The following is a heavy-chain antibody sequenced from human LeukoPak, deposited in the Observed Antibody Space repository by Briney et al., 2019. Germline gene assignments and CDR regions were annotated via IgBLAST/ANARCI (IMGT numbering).Heavy chain of an antibody. Sequence: PSETLSLICTVSGGSISSYCWSWIRQPAGKGLEWIGRIYTNDTTDYNPSLKSRVSMSVDTSNNHFSLKLSSVTAADTAVYSCARGGGSSGIDYWGQGTLVAVSS. CDR3: ARGGGSSGIDY. CDR2: IYTNDTT. J-gene: IGHJ4*02. V-gene: IGHV4-4*07. D-gene: IGHD3-10*01. CDR1: GGSISSYC.